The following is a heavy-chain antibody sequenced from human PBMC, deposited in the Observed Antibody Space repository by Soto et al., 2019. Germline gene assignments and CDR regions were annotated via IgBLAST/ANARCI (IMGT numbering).Heavy chain of an antibody. J-gene: IGHJ4*02. Sequence: PSETLSLTCTVSGDSVSSVGFHWAWLRRPPGKGLEWIGYIYNGGRTYYRPSLDSRMHMSVDATRNHHSLRLTSVTAADTAVYFCARAPVGLDTISYFDYWGQGKLVTVSS. CDR3: ARAPVGLDTISYFDY. CDR2: IYNGGRT. D-gene: IGHD3-3*01. CDR1: GDSVSSVGFH. V-gene: IGHV4-30-4*01.